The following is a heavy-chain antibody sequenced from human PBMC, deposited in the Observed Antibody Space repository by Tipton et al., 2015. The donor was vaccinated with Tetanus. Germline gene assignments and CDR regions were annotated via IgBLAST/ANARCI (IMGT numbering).Heavy chain of an antibody. CDR2: VYPGDSDP. Sequence: VQLVQSGAEVKKSGESLKISCKGSGYSFTSKWIGWVRQMPGKGLEWMGIVYPGDSDPRYSPSFQGQVTISADKSISAAYPQWSSLKASDTGIYYCARQDCSGGSCSLDVWGQGTTVTVSS. CDR1: GYSFTSKW. CDR3: ARQDCSGGSCSLDV. J-gene: IGHJ6*02. D-gene: IGHD2-15*01. V-gene: IGHV5-51*01.